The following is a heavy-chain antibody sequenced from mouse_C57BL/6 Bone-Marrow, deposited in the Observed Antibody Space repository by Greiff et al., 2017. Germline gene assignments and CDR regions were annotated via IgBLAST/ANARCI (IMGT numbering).Heavy chain of an antibody. CDR1: GYTFTSYW. CDR2: IYPGSGST. J-gene: IGHJ4*01. CDR3: ARASDGYYYAMDY. D-gene: IGHD2-3*01. V-gene: IGHV1-55*01. Sequence: VQLQQPGAELVKPGASVKMSCKASGYTFTSYWITWVKQRPGQGLEWIGDIYPGSGSTNYNEKFKSKATLTVDTSSSTAYMQLSSLTSEGSAVYYCARASDGYYYAMDYWGQGTSVTVSA.